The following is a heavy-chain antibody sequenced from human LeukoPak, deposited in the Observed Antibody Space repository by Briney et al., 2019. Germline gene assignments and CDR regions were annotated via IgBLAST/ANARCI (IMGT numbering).Heavy chain of an antibody. D-gene: IGHD5-18*01. V-gene: IGHV3-15*01. J-gene: IGHJ4*02. Sequence: GGSLRLSCAASGFTSRNASMSWVRQAPGKGLEWVGRIKSKTGGGTTDYAAPVKGRFTISRDDSKNTLYLQMNSLTTEDTAVYFCAHRDTTMVRVDYWGQGTLVTVSS. CDR1: GFTSRNAS. CDR2: IKSKTGGGTT. CDR3: AHRDTTMVRVDY.